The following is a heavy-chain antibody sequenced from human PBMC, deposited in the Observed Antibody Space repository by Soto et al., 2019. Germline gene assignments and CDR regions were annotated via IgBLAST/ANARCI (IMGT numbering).Heavy chain of an antibody. V-gene: IGHV3-74*01. J-gene: IGHJ4*02. D-gene: IGHD3-10*01. CDR2: INDDGIST. CDR3: TRGPRSTSNGTGAF. CDR1: GFTFSMYW. Sequence: EVQLVESGGGLVQPGGSLRLSCAASGFTFSMYWMHWVRQVPGKGPEWVSRINDDGISTNYADSVKGRFTISRDNAKNTFYLQMNALRVEATPVYYCTRGPRSTSNGTGAFWGQGNLVTVSS.